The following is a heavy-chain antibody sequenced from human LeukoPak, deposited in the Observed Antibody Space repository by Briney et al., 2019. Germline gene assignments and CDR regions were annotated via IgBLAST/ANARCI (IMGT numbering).Heavy chain of an antibody. J-gene: IGHJ6*03. Sequence: SVKVSCKASGGTFSSYAISWVRQAPGQGLEWMGGIIPIFGTANYAQKFQGRVTITTDESTSTAYMELSSLRSEDTAVYYCATGPGIAAAGALDYYYYMDVWGKGTTVTVSS. CDR2: IIPIFGTA. V-gene: IGHV1-69*05. CDR3: ATGPGIAAAGALDYYYYMDV. D-gene: IGHD6-13*01. CDR1: GGTFSSYA.